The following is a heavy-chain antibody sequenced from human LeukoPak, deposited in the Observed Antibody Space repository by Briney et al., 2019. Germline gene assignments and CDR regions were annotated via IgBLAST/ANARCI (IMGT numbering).Heavy chain of an antibody. CDR2: IYTSGST. CDR3: ARVGSGYDFFDY. D-gene: IGHD3/OR15-3a*01. Sequence: SETLSLTYTVSGGSISSYYWSWIRQPAGKGLEWIGRIYTSGSTNYNPSLKSRVTMSVDTSKNQFSLKLNFVTAADTAVYYCARVGSGYDFFDYWGQGTLVTVSS. V-gene: IGHV4-4*07. CDR1: GGSISSYY. J-gene: IGHJ4*02.